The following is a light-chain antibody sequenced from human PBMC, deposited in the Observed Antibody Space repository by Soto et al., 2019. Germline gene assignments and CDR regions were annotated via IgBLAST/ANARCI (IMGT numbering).Light chain of an antibody. Sequence: QSALTQPPSASGSPGQSVAISCTGTSSDVGGYNYVSWYQQYPGKAPKLIMYEVTKRPSGVPDRFSGSKSGNTASLTVSGLQAEDEADCYCCSYVGSNNYVFGTGTKVTVL. CDR2: EVT. CDR3: CSYVGSNNYV. J-gene: IGLJ1*01. CDR1: SSDVGGYNY. V-gene: IGLV2-8*01.